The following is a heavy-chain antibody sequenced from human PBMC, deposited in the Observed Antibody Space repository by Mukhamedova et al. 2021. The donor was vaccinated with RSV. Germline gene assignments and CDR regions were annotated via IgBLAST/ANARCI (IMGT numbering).Heavy chain of an antibody. Sequence: SSYAMHWVLQAPGKGLEWVAVISYDGSNKYYADSVQGRFTISRDNSKNTLYLQMNSLRAEDTAVYYCAREASYGPGGMDVWGQGT. CDR3: AREASYGPGGMDV. CDR2: ISYDGSNK. J-gene: IGHJ6*02. D-gene: IGHD3-16*01. CDR1: SSYA. V-gene: IGHV3-30*04.